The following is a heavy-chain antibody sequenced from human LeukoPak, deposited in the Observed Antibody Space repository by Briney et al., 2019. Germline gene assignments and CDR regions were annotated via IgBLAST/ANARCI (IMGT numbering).Heavy chain of an antibody. Sequence: PGGSLRLSCAASGFTVSSNYMSWVRQAPGKGLEWVSAIYSGGSTYYADSVKGRFTISRDNSKNTLYLQMNSLRAEDTAVYYCARVKDSSSWYWFDPWGQGTLVTVSS. CDR1: GFTVSSNY. V-gene: IGHV3-53*01. CDR2: IYSGGST. CDR3: ARVKDSSSWYWFDP. D-gene: IGHD6-13*01. J-gene: IGHJ5*02.